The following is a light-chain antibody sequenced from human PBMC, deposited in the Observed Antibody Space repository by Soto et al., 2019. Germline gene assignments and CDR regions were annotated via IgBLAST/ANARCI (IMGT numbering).Light chain of an antibody. CDR3: HQYGSSPAT. CDR1: QTVNRH. J-gene: IGKJ1*01. Sequence: EIVLTQSPSTLSLSPGERATLSCRASQTVNRHLAWYQQKPGQAPRLLIYDTSNRATGIPARFSGSGSGTDFTLTISRLEPEDFAVYYCHQYGSSPATFGQGTKVDIK. CDR2: DTS. V-gene: IGKV3-20*01.